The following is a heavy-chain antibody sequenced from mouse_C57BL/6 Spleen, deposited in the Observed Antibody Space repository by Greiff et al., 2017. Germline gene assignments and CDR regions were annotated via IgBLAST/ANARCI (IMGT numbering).Heavy chain of an antibody. V-gene: IGHV1-15*01. CDR1: GYTFTDYE. CDR3: TRAGSSYNGNYVKAMGD. Sequence: QVQLQQSGAELVRPGASVTLSCKASGYTFTDYEMHWVKQTPVHGLEWIGAIDPETGGTAYNQKFKGKAKLTADKSSSTAYMELRSLTSEDSAVYYCTRAGSSYNGNYVKAMGDWGQGTSVTVSS. D-gene: IGHD2-10*01. CDR2: IDPETGGT. J-gene: IGHJ4*01.